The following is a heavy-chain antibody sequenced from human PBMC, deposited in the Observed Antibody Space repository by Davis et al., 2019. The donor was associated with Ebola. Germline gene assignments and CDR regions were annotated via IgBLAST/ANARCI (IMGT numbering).Heavy chain of an antibody. CDR2: IYTGDSDT. Sequence: GESLKIPCKDSENSFTSHWIGWVRQLPGKGLERMGSIYTGDSDTRYSPSFRGQVTISANKSTRTAYLQWGSLKASDTAMYYCASLRRTITGMDDGFDLWGQGTMVTVSS. CDR3: ASLRRTITGMDDGFDL. D-gene: IGHD1-20*01. V-gene: IGHV5-51*01. J-gene: IGHJ3*01. CDR1: ENSFTSHW.